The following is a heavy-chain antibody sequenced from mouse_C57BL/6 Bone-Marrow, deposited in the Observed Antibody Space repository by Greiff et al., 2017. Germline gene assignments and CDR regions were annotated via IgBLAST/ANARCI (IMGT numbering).Heavy chain of an antibody. CDR2: IWTGGGT. CDR3: ARNWDYGNYYYFDY. Sequence: VKLVESGPGLVAPSQSLSITCTVSGFSLTSYAISWVRQPPGKGLEWLGVIWTGGGTNYNSALKSRLSISKDNSKSQVFLKMNSLQTDDTARYXCARNWDYGNYYYFDYWGQGTTLTVSS. CDR1: GFSLTSYA. J-gene: IGHJ2*01. V-gene: IGHV2-9-1*01. D-gene: IGHD2-1*01.